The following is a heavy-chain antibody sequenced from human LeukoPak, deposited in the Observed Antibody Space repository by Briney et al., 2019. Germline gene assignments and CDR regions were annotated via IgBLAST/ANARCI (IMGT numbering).Heavy chain of an antibody. D-gene: IGHD3-22*01. CDR1: GFTFSGSA. CDR3: TTTYYYDSSGYTLDY. J-gene: IGHJ4*02. V-gene: IGHV3-73*01. Sequence: PGGSLKLSCAASGFTFSGSAMHWVRPASGKGLEWVGRIRSKENTYATSCAASVKGRFTISRDDSKKTTYLQMNSLKTEDTAVYYCTTTYYYDSSGYTLDYWGQGTLVTVSS. CDR2: IRSKENTYAT.